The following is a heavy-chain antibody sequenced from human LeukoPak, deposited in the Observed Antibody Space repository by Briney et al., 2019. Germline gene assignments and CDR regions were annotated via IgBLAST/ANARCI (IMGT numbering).Heavy chain of an antibody. CDR2: IYHSGST. CDR3: ARLYSAVTRPFDY. CDR1: GYSISSGYY. J-gene: IGHJ4*02. D-gene: IGHD4-23*01. V-gene: IGHV4-38-2*01. Sequence: SETLSLTCAVSGYSISSGYYWGWIRQPPGKGLEWIGSIYHSGSTYYNPSLKSRINISVDTSKNQFSLKLSSVTAADTAVYYCARLYSAVTRPFDYWGQGTLVTVSS.